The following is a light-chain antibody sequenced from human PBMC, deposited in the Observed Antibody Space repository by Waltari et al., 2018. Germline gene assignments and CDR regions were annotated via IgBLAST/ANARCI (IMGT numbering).Light chain of an antibody. CDR1: QSVGSY. CDR3: QQRKNWPPIT. V-gene: IGKV3-11*01. J-gene: IGKJ5*01. CDR2: DVS. Sequence: EIVLTQSPATLSLSPGERATLSCRASQSVGSYLAWYQQKPGQAPRLLIYDVSNRATGIPARFSGSGSGTDFTLTISSLEPEDFAVYYCQQRKNWPPITFGQGTRLDIK.